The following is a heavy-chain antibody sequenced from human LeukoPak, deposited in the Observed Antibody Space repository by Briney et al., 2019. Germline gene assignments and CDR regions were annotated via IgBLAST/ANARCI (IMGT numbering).Heavy chain of an antibody. CDR1: GGSFRGYF. J-gene: IGHJ6*03. D-gene: IGHD1-26*01. CDR3: ARGNSGSHWGDHYFYMDV. Sequence: SETLSLTCAVYGGSFRGYFWGWVRQTPGKGLEWLGEITHNGGTNYMPSLSGRVSVFQDVSKNQFSLKLSSVTAADTGVYYCARGNSGSHWGDHYFYMDVWGKGATVIVSS. CDR2: ITHNGGT. V-gene: IGHV4-34*01.